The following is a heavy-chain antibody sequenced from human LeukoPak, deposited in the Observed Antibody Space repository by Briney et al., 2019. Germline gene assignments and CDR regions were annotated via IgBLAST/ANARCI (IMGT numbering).Heavy chain of an antibody. J-gene: IGHJ5*02. D-gene: IGHD3-22*01. Sequence: AGGSLRLSCAASGFTFTNAWMSWVRQAPGKGLEWVGRIKSKTDGGTTDYAAPVKGRFTISRDDSKNTLYLQMNSLKTEDTAVYYCTTVYGSGYYYPWGQGTLVTVSS. CDR1: GFTFTNAW. CDR3: TTVYGSGYYYP. V-gene: IGHV3-15*01. CDR2: IKSKTDGGTT.